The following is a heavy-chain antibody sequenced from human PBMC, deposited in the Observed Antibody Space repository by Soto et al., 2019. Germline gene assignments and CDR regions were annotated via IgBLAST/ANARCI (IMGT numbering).Heavy chain of an antibody. D-gene: IGHD3-10*01. Sequence: GGSLRLSCVASGFTFSSSWMHWLRQAPGKGLVWVSHIYSDGSSPTYADSVKGRFTTSRDNAKNTLYLQLNILRAEDTAVYYCARGGPIDYWGQGTLVTVSS. CDR1: GFTFSSSW. CDR3: ARGGPIDY. CDR2: IYSDGSSP. J-gene: IGHJ4*02. V-gene: IGHV3-74*03.